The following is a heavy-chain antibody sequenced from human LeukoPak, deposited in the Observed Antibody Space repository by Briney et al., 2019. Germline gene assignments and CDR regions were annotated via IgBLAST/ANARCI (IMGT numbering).Heavy chain of an antibody. CDR3: AISSIYNVLRYFDWLLSFDY. Sequence: ASVKVSCKASGYTFTSYGISWVRQAPGQGLEWMGWISAYNGNTNYAQKLQGRVTMTTDTSTSTAYMELRSLRSDDTAVYYCAISSIYNVLRYFDWLLSFDYWGQGTLVTVSS. CDR2: ISAYNGNT. J-gene: IGHJ4*02. D-gene: IGHD3-9*01. CDR1: GYTFTSYG. V-gene: IGHV1-18*01.